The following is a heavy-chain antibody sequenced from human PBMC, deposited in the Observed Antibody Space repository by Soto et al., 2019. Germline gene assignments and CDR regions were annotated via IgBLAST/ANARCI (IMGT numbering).Heavy chain of an antibody. D-gene: IGHD6-19*01. V-gene: IGHV1-8*01. CDR2: MNPNSGNT. J-gene: IGHJ3*02. CDR3: ARPAVAGPI. Sequence: MRWVRQATGQGLEWMGWMNPNSGNTGYAQKFQGRVTMTRNTSISTAYMELSSLRSEDTAVYYCARPAVAGPIWGQGTMVTVSS.